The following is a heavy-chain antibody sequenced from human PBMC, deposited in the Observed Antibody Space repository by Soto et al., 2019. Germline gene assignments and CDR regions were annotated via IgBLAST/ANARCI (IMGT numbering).Heavy chain of an antibody. CDR2: IFGSGRGT. J-gene: IGHJ6*02. D-gene: IGHD3-10*01. Sequence: GGSLRLSCAASGLTFSSYAMNWVRQTAGKGLEWVSAIFGSGRGTFYADSVKGRFTISRDNSENTLYLQMHSLRADDTAVYYCARGIGSSTYYGMDVWGQGTTVTV. CDR1: GLTFSSYA. CDR3: ARGIGSSTYYGMDV. V-gene: IGHV3-23*01.